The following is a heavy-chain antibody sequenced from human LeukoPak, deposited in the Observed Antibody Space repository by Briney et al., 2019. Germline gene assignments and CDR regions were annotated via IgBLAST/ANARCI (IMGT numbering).Heavy chain of an antibody. CDR1: GLTFDTYW. CDR3: ARDFFAFGGVIALLDY. V-gene: IGHV3-7*01. Sequence: GGSLRLSCIASGLTFDTYWMMWVRQAPGKGLEWVANINQDGSEKYYVDSVKGRFTISRDNAKKSLYLQMNSLRDEDTAVYYCARDFFAFGGVIALLDYWGQGTLVTVSS. CDR2: INQDGSEK. D-gene: IGHD3-16*02. J-gene: IGHJ4*02.